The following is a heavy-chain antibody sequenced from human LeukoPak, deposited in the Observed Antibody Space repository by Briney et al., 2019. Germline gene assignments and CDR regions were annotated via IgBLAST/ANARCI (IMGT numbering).Heavy chain of an antibody. CDR2: ISSSSSYI. CDR1: GVMFSGYY. J-gene: IGHJ4*02. Sequence: PGGSLRLSCAASGVMFSGYYMSWIRQAPGKGLEWVSYISSSSSYINYGDSVKGRFTISRDNAKNSLYLQMNSLRAEDTAVYYCARDDYGDFPFDYWGQGTLVTVSS. V-gene: IGHV3-11*06. CDR3: ARDDYGDFPFDY. D-gene: IGHD4-17*01.